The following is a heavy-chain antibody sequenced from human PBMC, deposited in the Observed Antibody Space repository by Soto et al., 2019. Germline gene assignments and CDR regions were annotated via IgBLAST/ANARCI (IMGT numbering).Heavy chain of an antibody. V-gene: IGHV1-18*01. CDR3: AREGDPGALGYCSGGSCYSVSEGWFDP. CDR2: ISAYNGNT. D-gene: IGHD2-15*01. Sequence: GASVKVSCKASGYTFTSYGISWVRQAPGQGLEWMGWISAYNGNTNYAQKLQGRVTMTTDTSTSTAYMELRSLRSDDTAVYYCAREGDPGALGYCSGGSCYSVSEGWFDPWGQGTLVTVSS. J-gene: IGHJ5*02. CDR1: GYTFTSYG.